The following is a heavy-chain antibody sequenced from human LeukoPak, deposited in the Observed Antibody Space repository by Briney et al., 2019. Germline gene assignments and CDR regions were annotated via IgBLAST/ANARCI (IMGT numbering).Heavy chain of an antibody. D-gene: IGHD5-18*01. CDR1: GLTLSSYC. CDR3: AKVSLIQLWPDAVDI. V-gene: IGHV3-30*02. Sequence: GGSLTLSCAPSGLTLSSYCMHWVRQAPGKGLEWEAFIRYDGSNKYYADSVKDRFTISRDNSKNTLYLQMNSLRAEDTAVYYWAKVSLIQLWPDAVDIWGQGTMGTVSS. J-gene: IGHJ3*02. CDR2: IRYDGSNK.